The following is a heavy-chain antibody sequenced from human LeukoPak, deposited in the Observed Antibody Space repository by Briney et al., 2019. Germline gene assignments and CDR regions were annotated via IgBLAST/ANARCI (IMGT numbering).Heavy chain of an antibody. J-gene: IGHJ6*04. CDR3: AELGITMIGGV. CDR1: GFAFSSYE. CDR2: ISSSGSTI. V-gene: IGHV3-48*03. Sequence: AGGSLRISCGDSGFAFSSYEMRWVRGPPGKGLEWVYYISSSGSTIYYADSVKGRFTITRNNTNNSLYLQMNSLRAEDTAVYYCAELGITMIGGVWGKGTTVTISS. D-gene: IGHD3-10*02.